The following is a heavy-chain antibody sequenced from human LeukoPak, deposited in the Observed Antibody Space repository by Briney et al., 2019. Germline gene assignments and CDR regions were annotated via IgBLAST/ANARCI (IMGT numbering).Heavy chain of an antibody. CDR1: GGSISSYY. V-gene: IGHV4-59*01. D-gene: IGHD5-24*01. CDR2: IYHSGST. Sequence: SETLSLTCTVSGGSISSYYWSWIRQPPGKGLEWIGYIYHSGSTNYNPSLKSRVTISVDTSKNLFSLKLSSVTAADTAVYYCARAGDGYNYGGDFDYWGQGTLVTVSS. J-gene: IGHJ4*02. CDR3: ARAGDGYNYGGDFDY.